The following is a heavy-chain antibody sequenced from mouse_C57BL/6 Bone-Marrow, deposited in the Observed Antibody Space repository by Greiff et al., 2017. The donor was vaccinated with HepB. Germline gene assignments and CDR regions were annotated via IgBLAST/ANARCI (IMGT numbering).Heavy chain of an antibody. CDR1: GFSFTSYG. CDR3: AKAGLYYAMDY. CDR2: IWSDGST. V-gene: IGHV2-6*03. J-gene: IGHJ4*01. Sequence: VKLMESGPGLVAPSQSLSITCTVSGFSFTSYGVHWVRQPPGKGLEWLVVIWSDGSTTYNSALKSRLSISKDNSKSHVFLNMNSIQTDDTAMYYCAKAGLYYAMDYWGQGTSVTVSS.